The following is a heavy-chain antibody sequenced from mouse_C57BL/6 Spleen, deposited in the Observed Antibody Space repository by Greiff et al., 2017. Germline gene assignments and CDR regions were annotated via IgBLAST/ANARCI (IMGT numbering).Heavy chain of an antibody. CDR3: TRVYLDYGSSYYGYFDV. V-gene: IGHV6-6*01. D-gene: IGHD1-1*01. Sequence: DVHLVESGGGLVQPGGSMKLSCAASGFTFSDAWMDWVRQSPEKGLAWVAEIRNKANTHATYYAASVKGRFTISRDDSKSRVYRQMNSLRAEDTGIYYCTRVYLDYGSSYYGYFDVWGTGTTVTVSS. J-gene: IGHJ1*03. CDR2: IRNKANTHAT. CDR1: GFTFSDAW.